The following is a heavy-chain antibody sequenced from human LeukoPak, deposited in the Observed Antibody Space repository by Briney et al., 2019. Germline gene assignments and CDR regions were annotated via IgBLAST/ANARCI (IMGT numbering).Heavy chain of an antibody. CDR1: GYSISSGYY. CDR3: ARVGDSSAYYPFDS. Sequence: SETLSLTCTVSGYSISSGYYWGWIRQSPGKGLEWIGSIYNSGSTYYNPSLKSRITISVDTSKNQFSLKLSSVTAADTAVYYCARVGDSSAYYPFDSWGQGTLVTVSS. V-gene: IGHV4-38-2*02. J-gene: IGHJ4*02. D-gene: IGHD3-22*01. CDR2: IYNSGST.